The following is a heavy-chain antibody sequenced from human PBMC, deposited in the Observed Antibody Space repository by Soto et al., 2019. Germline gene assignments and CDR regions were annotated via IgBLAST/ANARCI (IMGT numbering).Heavy chain of an antibody. CDR2: TNPGSGDT. Sequence: ASVKVSGKASGYTFTNNYVSWVRQATRQGLERMGWTNPGSGDTGYAQKFQGRVTTTRDISIATACMELSSLRSDDTAIYYFATMATFGSLNWFDPWGKGTLVTVSS. V-gene: IGHV1-8*01. D-gene: IGHD3-10*01. CDR1: GYTFTNNY. J-gene: IGHJ5*02. CDR3: ATMATFGSLNWFDP.